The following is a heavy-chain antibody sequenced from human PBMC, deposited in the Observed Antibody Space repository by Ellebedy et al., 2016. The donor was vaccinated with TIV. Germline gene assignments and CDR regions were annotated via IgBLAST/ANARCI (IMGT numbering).Heavy chain of an antibody. V-gene: IGHV3-74*01. Sequence: GESLKISCAASGFSFSSYWMHWVRQAPGKGLVWVSRIRSDGSVTNYADSVKGRFTISRDNAKNTLYMQMNSLRAEDTAVYYCARDLVAGSGSLDNWGQGTPVTVSS. CDR2: IRSDGSVT. CDR3: ARDLVAGSGSLDN. J-gene: IGHJ4*02. D-gene: IGHD3-10*01. CDR1: GFSFSSYW.